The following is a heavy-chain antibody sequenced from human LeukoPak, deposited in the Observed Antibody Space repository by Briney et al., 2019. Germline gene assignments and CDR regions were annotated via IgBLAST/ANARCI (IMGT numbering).Heavy chain of an antibody. J-gene: IGHJ6*03. Sequence: GGSLRLSCAASGFTFSSYGMHWVRQAPGKGLEWVAFIRYDGSNKYYADSVKGRFTISRDNSKNTLHLQMNSLRAEDTAVYYCAKDSVRYYYYMDVWGKGTTVTVSS. V-gene: IGHV3-30*02. CDR3: AKDSVRYYYYMDV. CDR2: IRYDGSNK. CDR1: GFTFSSYG.